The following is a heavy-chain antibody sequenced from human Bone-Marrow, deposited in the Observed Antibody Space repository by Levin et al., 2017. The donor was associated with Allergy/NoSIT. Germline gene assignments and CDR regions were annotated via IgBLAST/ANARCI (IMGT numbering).Heavy chain of an antibody. CDR3: ARRDYGERSFDY. CDR1: GGTFSSYA. CDR2: IIPIFGTA. Sequence: KISCKASGGTFSSYAISWVRQAPGQGLEWMGGIIPIFGTANYAQKFQGRVTITADKSTSTAYMELSSLRSEDTAVYYCARRDYGERSFDYWGQGTLVTVSS. D-gene: IGHD4-17*01. J-gene: IGHJ4*02. V-gene: IGHV1-69*06.